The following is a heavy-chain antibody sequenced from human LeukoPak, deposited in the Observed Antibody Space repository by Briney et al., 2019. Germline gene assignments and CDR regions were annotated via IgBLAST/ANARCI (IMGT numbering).Heavy chain of an antibody. Sequence: PGGSLRLSCAASGFTFSDNWMSWVRQPPGKGLEWVANINQDGDKKYYVDSVKGRFTISRDNAQNSLYLQMDSLRAEDTALYYCARDPYYYDSGSFAAFDIWGQGTLVTVSS. J-gene: IGHJ4*02. D-gene: IGHD3-10*01. CDR2: INQDGDKK. V-gene: IGHV3-7*01. CDR1: GFTFSDNW. CDR3: ARDPYYYDSGSFAAFDI.